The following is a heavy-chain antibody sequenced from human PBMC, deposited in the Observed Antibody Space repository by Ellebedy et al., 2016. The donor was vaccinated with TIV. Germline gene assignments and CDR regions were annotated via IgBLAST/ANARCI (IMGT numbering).Heavy chain of an antibody. V-gene: IGHV4-31*03. D-gene: IGHD5-12*01. Sequence: SETLSLXCTVSGGSISSGGYYWSWIRQHPGKGLEWIGYIYYSGSTYYNPSLKSRVTISVDTSKNQFSLKLSSVTAADTAVYYCAAISGTSNWFDPWGQGTLVTVSS. CDR1: GGSISSGGYY. CDR2: IYYSGST. CDR3: AAISGTSNWFDP. J-gene: IGHJ5*02.